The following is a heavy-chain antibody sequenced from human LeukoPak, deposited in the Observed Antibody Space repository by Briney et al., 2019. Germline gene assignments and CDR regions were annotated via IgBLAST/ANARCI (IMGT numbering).Heavy chain of an antibody. V-gene: IGHV4-59*01. D-gene: IGHD3-10*01. CDR3: ARGLSGVRGVPSLDY. CDR2: IYYSGST. Sequence: PSETLSLTCTVSGGSISSYYWSWIRQPPGKGLEWIGYIYYSGSTNYNPSLKSRVTISVDTSKNQFSLKLSSVTAADTAVYYCARGLSGVRGVPSLDYWGQGTLVTVSS. CDR1: GGSISSYY. J-gene: IGHJ4*02.